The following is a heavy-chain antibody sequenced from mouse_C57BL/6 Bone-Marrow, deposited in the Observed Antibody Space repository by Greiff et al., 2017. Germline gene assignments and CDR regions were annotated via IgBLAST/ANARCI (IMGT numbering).Heavy chain of an antibody. CDR3: TTERITHWYFDV. V-gene: IGHV14-4*01. D-gene: IGHD2-4*01. J-gene: IGHJ1*03. CDR1: GFNIKDDY. CDR2: IDPENGDT. Sequence: VQLQQSGAELVRPGASVKLSCTASGFNIKDDYMHWVKQRPEQGLEWIGWIDPENGDTEYASKFQGKATITADTSSNTAYLQLSSLTSEDTAVYYCTTERITHWYFDVWGTGTTVTVSS.